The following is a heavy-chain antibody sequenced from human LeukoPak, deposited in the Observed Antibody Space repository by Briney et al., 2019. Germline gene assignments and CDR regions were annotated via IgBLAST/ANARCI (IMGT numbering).Heavy chain of an antibody. Sequence: GASVKVSCKASGGTFSSYAISWVRQTPGEGLEWMGGIIPIFDTANYAQKFQGRVTIATDESTSTAYMELSSLRSEDTAVYYCASKVVGTTYSDYWGQGTLVTVSS. CDR1: GGTFSSYA. CDR3: ASKVVGTTYSDY. CDR2: IIPIFDTA. V-gene: IGHV1-69*05. J-gene: IGHJ4*02. D-gene: IGHD1-26*01.